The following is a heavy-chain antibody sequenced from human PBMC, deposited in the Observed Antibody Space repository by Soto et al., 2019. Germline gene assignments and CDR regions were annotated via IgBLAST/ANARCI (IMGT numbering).Heavy chain of an antibody. J-gene: IGHJ4*02. CDR1: GGSFSGYY. V-gene: IGHV4-34*01. Sequence: SETLSLTCAVYGGSFSGYYWSWIRQPPGKGLEWIGEINHSGSTNYNPSLKSRVTISVDTSKNQFSLKLSSVTAADTAVYYCARLPKLGYCSGGSGYRSIDYWGQGTLVTVSS. D-gene: IGHD2-15*01. CDR2: INHSGST. CDR3: ARLPKLGYCSGGSGYRSIDY.